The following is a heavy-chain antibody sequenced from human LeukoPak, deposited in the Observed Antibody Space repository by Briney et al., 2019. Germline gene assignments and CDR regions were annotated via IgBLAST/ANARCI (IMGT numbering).Heavy chain of an antibody. CDR3: ARVGIAAAGSNQKYYFDY. CDR1: GFTFSSYG. CDR2: ISAYNGNT. Sequence: SGGSLRLSCAASGFTFSSYGISWVRQAPGQGLEWMGWISAYNGNTNYAQKLQGRVTMTTDTSTSTAYMELRSLRSDDTAVYYCARVGIAAAGSNQKYYFDYWGQGTLVTVSS. V-gene: IGHV1-18*01. J-gene: IGHJ4*02. D-gene: IGHD6-13*01.